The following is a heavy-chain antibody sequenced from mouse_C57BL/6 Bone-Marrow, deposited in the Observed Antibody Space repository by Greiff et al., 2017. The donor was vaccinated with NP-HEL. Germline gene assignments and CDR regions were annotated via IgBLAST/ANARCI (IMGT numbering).Heavy chain of an antibody. D-gene: IGHD2-3*01. Sequence: EVQLVESGGDLVKPGGSLKLSCAASGFTFSSYGMSWVRQTPDKRLEWVATISSGGSYPYYPDSVKGRFTISRDNAKNTLYLQMSSLKSEDTAMYYCARQRWLLRIDYWGQGTTLTVSS. V-gene: IGHV5-6*01. CDR3: ARQRWLLRIDY. J-gene: IGHJ2*01. CDR2: ISSGGSYP. CDR1: GFTFSSYG.